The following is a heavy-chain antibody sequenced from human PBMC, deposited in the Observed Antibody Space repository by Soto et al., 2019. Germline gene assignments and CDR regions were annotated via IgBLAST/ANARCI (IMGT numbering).Heavy chain of an antibody. V-gene: IGHV4-59*08. J-gene: IGHJ2*01. D-gene: IGHD6-13*01. Sequence: QVQLQESGPGLVKPSETLSLTCTVSGGSISSYYWSWIRQPPGKGLEWIGYIYYSGSTNYNPSLKSRVTISVDTPKNQSSQKLNSVTAADTAVYYCASLTPPGSSSWYPAWDFDLWGRGTLVTVSS. CDR2: IYYSGST. CDR3: ASLTPPGSSSWYPAWDFDL. CDR1: GGSISSYY.